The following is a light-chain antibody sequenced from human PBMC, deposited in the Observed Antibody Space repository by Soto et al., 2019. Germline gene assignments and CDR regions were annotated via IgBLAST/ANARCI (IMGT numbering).Light chain of an antibody. V-gene: IGLV1-47*02. CDR3: AAWDDSLSGPV. J-gene: IGLJ3*02. CDR2: SNN. CDR1: SSDVGGYKF. Sequence: QSALTQPPSASGSPGQSVTISCTGTSSDVGGYKFVSWYQQLPGTAPKLLIYSNNQRPSGVPDRFSGSKSGTSASLAISGLRSEDEADYYCAAWDDSLSGPVFGGGTKLTVL.